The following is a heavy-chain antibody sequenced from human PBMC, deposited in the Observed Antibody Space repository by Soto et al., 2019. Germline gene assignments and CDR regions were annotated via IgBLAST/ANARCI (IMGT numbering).Heavy chain of an antibody. CDR1: GFTFSSYA. V-gene: IGHV3-23*01. CDR3: AKTYSSSWYAAY. J-gene: IGHJ4*02. D-gene: IGHD6-13*01. CDR2: ISGSGGST. Sequence: EVQLLESGGGLVQPGGSLRLSCAASGFTFSSYAMSWVRQAPGKGLEWDSAISGSGGSTYYADSVKGRFTISRDNSKNTLYLQMNSMRAEDTAVYYCAKTYSSSWYAAYWGQGTLVTVSS.